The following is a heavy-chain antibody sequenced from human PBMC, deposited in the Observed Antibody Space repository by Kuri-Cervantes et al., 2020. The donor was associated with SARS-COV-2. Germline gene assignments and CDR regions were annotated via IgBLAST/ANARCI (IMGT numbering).Heavy chain of an antibody. V-gene: IGHV4-34*01. D-gene: IGHD3-22*01. CDR1: GGSFSGYY. CDR2: VNHSGST. Sequence: ESLKISCAVYGGSFSGYYWSWIRQPPGKGLEWIGEVNHSGSTNYNPSLKSRVTISVDTSKNQFSLKLSSVTAADTAVYYCARGRVDFTMIVVVITGGLYYFDNWGQGTLVTVSS. CDR3: ARGRVDFTMIVVVITGGLYYFDN. J-gene: IGHJ4*02.